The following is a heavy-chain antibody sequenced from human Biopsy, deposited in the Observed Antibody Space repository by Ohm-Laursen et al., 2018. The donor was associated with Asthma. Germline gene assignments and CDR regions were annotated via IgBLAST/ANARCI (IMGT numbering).Heavy chain of an antibody. CDR2: IYSYSYK. CDR1: FFSLITRSIF. V-gene: IGHV2-70*01. CDR3: ARIRQCYCGPSSCLNYGVDV. J-gene: IGHJ6*02. Sequence: TQTLTLTFTFSFFSLITRSIFVTFILHPPFNPLYFLSLIYSYSYKYYNRSLRTRLTISKGTSKNLVVLTMTNMDPVDTATYYCARIRQCYCGPSSCLNYGVDVWGQGTTVTVSS. D-gene: IGHD2-21*01.